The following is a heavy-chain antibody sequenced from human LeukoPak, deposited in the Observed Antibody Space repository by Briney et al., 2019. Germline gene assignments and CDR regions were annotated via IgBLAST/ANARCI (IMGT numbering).Heavy chain of an antibody. CDR2: IIPIFGTA. CDR3: ARAPGMYYDYVWGSYRSGGNFDY. CDR1: GGTFSSYA. Sequence: GASVKVSXKASGGTFSSYAISWVRQAPGQGLEWMGGIIPIFGTANYAQKFQGRVTITTDESTSTAYMELSSLRSEDTAVYYCARAPGMYYDYVWGSYRSGGNFDYWGQGTLVTVSS. D-gene: IGHD3-16*02. V-gene: IGHV1-69*05. J-gene: IGHJ4*02.